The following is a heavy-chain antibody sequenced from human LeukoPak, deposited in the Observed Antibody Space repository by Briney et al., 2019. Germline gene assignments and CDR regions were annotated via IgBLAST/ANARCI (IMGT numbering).Heavy chain of an antibody. D-gene: IGHD6-13*01. CDR3: ARVGYGRQQLGNSDYYYYYMDV. Sequence: GGSLRLSCAASGFTVSSNYMSWVRQAPGKGLEWVSVIYSGGSTYYADSVKGRFTISRDNFKNTLYLQMNSLRAEDTALYYCARVGYGRQQLGNSDYYYYYMDVWGKGTTVTVSS. CDR1: GFTVSSNY. V-gene: IGHV3-53*01. CDR2: IYSGGST. J-gene: IGHJ6*03.